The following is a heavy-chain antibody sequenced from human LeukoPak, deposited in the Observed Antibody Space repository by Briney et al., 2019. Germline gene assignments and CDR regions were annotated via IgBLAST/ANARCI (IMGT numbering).Heavy chain of an antibody. CDR1: GGSISSYY. D-gene: IGHD4-11*01. Sequence: SETLSLTCTVSGGSISSYYWSWIRQPPGKGLEWIGYIYYSGSTNYNPSLKSRVTISVDTSKNQFSLKLSSVTAADTAVYYCASGAYSYYYMDVWGKGTTVTISS. V-gene: IGHV4-59*01. CDR2: IYYSGST. J-gene: IGHJ6*03. CDR3: ASGAYSYYYMDV.